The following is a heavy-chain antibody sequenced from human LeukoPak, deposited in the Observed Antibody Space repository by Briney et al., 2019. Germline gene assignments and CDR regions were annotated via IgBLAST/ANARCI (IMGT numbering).Heavy chain of an antibody. J-gene: IGHJ4*02. CDR1: GGSISSYY. Sequence: SETLSLTCTVSGGSISSYYWSWIRQPAGKGLEWIGRIYTSGSTNYNPSLKSRVTMSVDTSKNQFSLKLSSVTAADTAVYYCARDKTYHYDSSGYYFYYFDYWGQGTLVTVSS. D-gene: IGHD3-22*01. CDR2: IYTSGST. CDR3: ARDKTYHYDSSGYYFYYFDY. V-gene: IGHV4-4*07.